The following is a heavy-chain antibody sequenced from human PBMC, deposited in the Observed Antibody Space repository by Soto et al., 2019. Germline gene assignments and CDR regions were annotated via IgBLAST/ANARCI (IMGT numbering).Heavy chain of an antibody. Sequence: ASVKVSCKASGYTFTSYDINWVRQATGQGLEWMGWMNPNSGGTNYAQKFQGWVTMTRDTSISTAYMELSRLRSDDTAVYYCARGGAPLSYFDWFQTNWFDPWGQGTLVTVSS. J-gene: IGHJ5*02. D-gene: IGHD3-9*01. CDR3: ARGGAPLSYFDWFQTNWFDP. V-gene: IGHV1-2*04. CDR2: MNPNSGGT. CDR1: GYTFTSYD.